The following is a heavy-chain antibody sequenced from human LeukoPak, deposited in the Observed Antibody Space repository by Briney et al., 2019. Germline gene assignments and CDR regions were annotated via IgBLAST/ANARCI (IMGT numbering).Heavy chain of an antibody. D-gene: IGHD4/OR15-4a*01. J-gene: IGHJ5*02. CDR3: AKKGAPPIGNNWFDP. CDR1: GFTFSSYA. CDR2: ISDSGGLT. Sequence: GGSLRLSCAASGFTFSSYAMNWVRQAPGKGLEWVSTISDSGGLTCYADSVKGRFTISRDNSKDTLYLQMNSLRAEDTAVYYCAKKGAPPIGNNWFDPWGQGTLVTVSS. V-gene: IGHV3-23*01.